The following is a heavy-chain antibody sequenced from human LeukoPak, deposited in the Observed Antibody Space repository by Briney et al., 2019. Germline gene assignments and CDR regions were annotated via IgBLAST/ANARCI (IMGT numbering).Heavy chain of an antibody. D-gene: IGHD6-19*01. Sequence: PSETLSLTCTLSGGSINNYYWSWIRQPPGKGLEWIGYIYYNGNTNYNPSLKSRVTISVDTSKNQFSLKLSSVTAADTAVYFCAREYSSGLNWFDPRGQGTLVTVSS. J-gene: IGHJ5*02. CDR3: AREYSSGLNWFDP. CDR2: IYYNGNT. V-gene: IGHV4-59*01. CDR1: GGSINNYY.